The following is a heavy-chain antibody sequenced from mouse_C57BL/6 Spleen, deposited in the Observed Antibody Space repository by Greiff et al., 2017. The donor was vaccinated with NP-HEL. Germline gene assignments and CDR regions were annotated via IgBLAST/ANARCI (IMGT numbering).Heavy chain of an antibody. D-gene: IGHD1-1*01. Sequence: VQLKESGPGMVKPSHSLSLTCTVTGYSITSGYDWHWIRHFPGNKLEWMGYISYSGSTNYNPSLKSRISITHDTSKNHFFLKLNSVTTEDTATYYCASGDNYYGSSYPLFAYWGQGTLVTVSA. CDR3: ASGDNYYGSSYPLFAY. CDR1: GYSITSGYD. V-gene: IGHV3-1*01. J-gene: IGHJ3*01. CDR2: ISYSGST.